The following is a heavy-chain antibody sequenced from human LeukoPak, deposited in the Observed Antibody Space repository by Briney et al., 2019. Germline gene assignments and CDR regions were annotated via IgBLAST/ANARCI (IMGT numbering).Heavy chain of an antibody. CDR1: GYTFTSYY. Sequence: GASVKVSCKASGYTFTSYYMHWVRQAPGQGLEWMGIINPNGGSTSYAQKFQGRVTMTRDTSTSKVYMEMSSLRYEDTAVYYCETVSAYTVQENYYGIDPWGQGTTVTVSS. D-gene: IGHD2-21*01. V-gene: IGHV1-46*01. CDR3: ETVSAYTVQENYYGIDP. CDR2: INPNGGST. J-gene: IGHJ6*02.